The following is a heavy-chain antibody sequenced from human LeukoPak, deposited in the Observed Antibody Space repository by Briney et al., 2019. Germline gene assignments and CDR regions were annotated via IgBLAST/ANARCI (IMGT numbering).Heavy chain of an antibody. CDR2: ISSNGGST. CDR3: ARGGQKEPRLDY. J-gene: IGHJ4*02. D-gene: IGHD1-26*01. Sequence: GGSLRLSCAASGFTFSSYAMHWVRQAPGKGLEYVSAISSNGGSTYYANSVKGRFTISRDNSKNTLYLQMGSLRAEDMAVYYCARGGQKEPRLDYWGQGTLVTVSS. CDR1: GFTFSSYA. V-gene: IGHV3-64*01.